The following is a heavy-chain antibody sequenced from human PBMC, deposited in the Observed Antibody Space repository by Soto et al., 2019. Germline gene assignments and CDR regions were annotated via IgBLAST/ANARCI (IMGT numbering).Heavy chain of an antibody. CDR3: AKDGHLGSHGPEYYFDY. D-gene: IGHD3-16*01. CDR2: ISGSGGGT. J-gene: IGHJ4*02. Sequence: PGGSLRLSCAASGFTFSSYALSWVRQAPGKGLEWVSLISGSGGGTYYADSVKGRFTISRDNSKKTVYLQMNSLRAEDTAVYYCAKDGHLGSHGPEYYFDYWGQGALVTVSS. CDR1: GFTFSSYA. V-gene: IGHV3-23*01.